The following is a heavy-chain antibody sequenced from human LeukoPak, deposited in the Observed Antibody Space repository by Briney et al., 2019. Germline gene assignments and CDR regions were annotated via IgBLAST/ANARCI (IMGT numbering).Heavy chain of an antibody. CDR3: AKDLYSYGYPFSTSGIDY. V-gene: IGHV3-30*18. Sequence: PGGSLRLSCAASGFTFSSYGMHWVRQAPGKGLEWVAVISYDGSNKYYADSVKGRFTISRDNSKNTLYLQMNSLRAEDTAVYYCAKDLYSYGYPFSTSGIDYWGRGTLVTVSS. D-gene: IGHD5-18*01. CDR1: GFTFSSYG. J-gene: IGHJ4*02. CDR2: ISYDGSNK.